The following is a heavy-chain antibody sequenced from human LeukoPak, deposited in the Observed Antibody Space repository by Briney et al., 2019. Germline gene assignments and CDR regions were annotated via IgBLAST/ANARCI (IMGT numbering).Heavy chain of an antibody. CDR1: AFTLSNYH. V-gene: IGHV3-48*01. J-gene: IGHJ4*02. CDR3: ARDRPNWGIDY. CDR2: ISARSSAI. Sequence: GGSLRLSCAASAFTLSNYHRNWVRQAPGEGLVWISYISARSSAIYYADSVKGRFTISRDNARDSLYLQMSGLRAEDTAVYYCARDRPNWGIDYWGQGTLVTVSS. D-gene: IGHD7-27*01.